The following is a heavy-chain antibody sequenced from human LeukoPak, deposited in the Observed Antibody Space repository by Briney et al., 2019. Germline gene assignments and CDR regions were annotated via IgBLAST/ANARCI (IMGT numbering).Heavy chain of an antibody. D-gene: IGHD5-12*01. V-gene: IGHV3-74*01. CDR2: INSDGSST. CDR3: ARFGYSGWNLEY. CDR1: GFTFSSYW. Sequence: GGSLRLSCAASGFTFSSYWMHWVRQAPGKGLVWVSRINSDGSSTSYADSVKGRFTISRDNAKNTLYLQMNSLRAEDTAVYYCARFGYSGWNLEYWGQGTLVTVSS. J-gene: IGHJ4*02.